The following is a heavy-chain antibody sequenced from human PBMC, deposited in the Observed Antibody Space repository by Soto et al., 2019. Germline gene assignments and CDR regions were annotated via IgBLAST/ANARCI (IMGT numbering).Heavy chain of an antibody. D-gene: IGHD1-7*01. CDR3: ASHGITGTWVYYYGMDG. V-gene: IGHV1-69*12. Sequence: QVQLVQYGAEVKKPGSSVKVSCKASVGTFSSYAISWVRQAPGQGLEWMGGFIPIFATANYAQKFQGRATITADESTSTAYMERSSLRSEDTAVYYFASHGITGTWVYYYGMDGWGQGTTVTVSS. J-gene: IGHJ6*02. CDR1: VGTFSSYA. CDR2: FIPIFATA.